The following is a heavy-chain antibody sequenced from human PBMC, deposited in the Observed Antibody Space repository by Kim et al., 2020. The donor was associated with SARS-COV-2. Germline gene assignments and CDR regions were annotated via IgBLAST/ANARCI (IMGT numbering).Heavy chain of an antibody. V-gene: IGHV3-74*01. D-gene: IGHD5-18*01. CDR1: GFTFSIYW. J-gene: IGHJ6*02. CDR2: INSDGSST. CDR3: ARVGDGYNFGGYGMDV. Sequence: GGSLRLSCAASGFTFSIYWMHWVRQAPGKGLVWVSRINSDGSSTSYADSVKGRFTISRDNAKNTLYLQMNSLRAEDTAVYYCARVGDGYNFGGYGMDVWGQGTTVTVSS.